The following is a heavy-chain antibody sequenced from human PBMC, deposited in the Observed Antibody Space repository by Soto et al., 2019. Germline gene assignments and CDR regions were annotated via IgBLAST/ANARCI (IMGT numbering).Heavy chain of an antibody. D-gene: IGHD1-26*01. CDR1: GFSFSSFA. J-gene: IGHJ6*04. Sequence: EVLLLESGGGLVQPGGSLRLSCEASGFSFSSFAVNWVRQAPGKGLEWVSAIGDSGASTYYADSVKGRFTISRDNSRNTLYLQLNSLRAEDTAVYYCAKGVELDVWGNGTTVTVSS. V-gene: IGHV3-23*01. CDR2: IGDSGAST. CDR3: AKGVELDV.